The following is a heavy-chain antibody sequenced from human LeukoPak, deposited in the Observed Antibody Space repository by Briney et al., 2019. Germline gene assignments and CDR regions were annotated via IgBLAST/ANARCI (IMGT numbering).Heavy chain of an antibody. J-gene: IGHJ3*02. CDR2: IYYSGST. CDR3: ARSRGYVGAFDI. CDR1: GGSISSDY. Sequence: PSETLSLTCTVSGGSISSDYWSWIRQPPGKGLEWIGYIYYSGSTNYNPSLKGRVTISVDTSKNQFSLKLSSVTAADTAVYYCARSRGYVGAFDIWGQGTMVTVSS. V-gene: IGHV4-59*08. D-gene: IGHD2-15*01.